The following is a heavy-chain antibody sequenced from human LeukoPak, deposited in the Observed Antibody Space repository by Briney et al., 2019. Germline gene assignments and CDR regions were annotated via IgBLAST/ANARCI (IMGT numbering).Heavy chain of an antibody. CDR1: GFTFSSYW. CDR3: ARDIRYFDL. CDR2: INQEGRDK. V-gene: IGHV3-7*01. Sequence: GGSLRLSCAASGFTFSSYWMTWVRQAPGKGLEWVGNINQEGRDKNYVDSVKGGYTISRDKAKKSLYLQMNNLRAEDTAVYYCARDIRYFDLWGRGTLVTVSS. J-gene: IGHJ2*01.